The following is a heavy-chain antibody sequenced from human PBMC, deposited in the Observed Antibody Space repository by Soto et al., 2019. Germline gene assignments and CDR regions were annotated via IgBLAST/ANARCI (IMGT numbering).Heavy chain of an antibody. J-gene: IGHJ4*02. V-gene: IGHV1-18*01. D-gene: IGHD3-10*01. CDR1: GYTFTSYG. CDR2: ISAYNGNT. Sequence: ASVKVSCKASGYTFTSYGISWVRQAPGQGLEWMGWISAYNGNTNYAQKLQGRVTMTTDTSTSTAYMELRSLRSDDTAVYYCARGHYYYGSGSYYPPDYWGQGTLVTVSS. CDR3: ARGHYYYGSGSYYPPDY.